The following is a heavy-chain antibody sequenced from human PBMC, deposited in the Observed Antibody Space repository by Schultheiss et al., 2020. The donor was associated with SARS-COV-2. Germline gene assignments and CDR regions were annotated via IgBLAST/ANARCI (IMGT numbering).Heavy chain of an antibody. V-gene: IGHV3-48*01. Sequence: GGSLRLSCAASGFTFSSYSMNWVRQAPGKGLEWVSYISSSSSTIYYADSVKGRFAISRDNSKNMVSLQMNSLRAEDTAVYYCAKDTRRVIGWFDAWGQGTLVTVSS. J-gene: IGHJ5*02. CDR1: GFTFSSYS. CDR3: AKDTRRVIGWFDA. CDR2: ISSSSSTI. D-gene: IGHD2-21*01.